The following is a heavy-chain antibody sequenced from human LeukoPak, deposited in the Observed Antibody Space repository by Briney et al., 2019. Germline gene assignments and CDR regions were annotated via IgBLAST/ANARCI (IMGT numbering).Heavy chain of an antibody. D-gene: IGHD6-13*01. CDR1: GGSISSYY. Sequence: SETLSLTWTVAGGSISSYYWSWIRQPAGKGLEWIGRIYTSGSTNYNPSLKSRVTMSVDTSKNQFSLKLSSVTAADTAVYYCASAPRAAALHYWGQGTLVTVSS. CDR2: IYTSGST. V-gene: IGHV4-4*07. J-gene: IGHJ4*02. CDR3: ASAPRAAALHY.